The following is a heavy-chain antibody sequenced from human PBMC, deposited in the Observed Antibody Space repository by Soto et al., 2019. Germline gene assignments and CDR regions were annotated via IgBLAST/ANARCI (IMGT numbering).Heavy chain of an antibody. V-gene: IGHV1-69*13. Sequence: GASVKVSCKASGGTFSSYAIGWVRQAPGQGLEWMGGIIPIFGTANYAQKFQGRVTITADESTSTAYMELSSLRSEDTAVYHCARAKDIVATKFDYWGQGTLVTVSS. D-gene: IGHD5-12*01. CDR1: GGTFSSYA. J-gene: IGHJ4*02. CDR2: IIPIFGTA. CDR3: ARAKDIVATKFDY.